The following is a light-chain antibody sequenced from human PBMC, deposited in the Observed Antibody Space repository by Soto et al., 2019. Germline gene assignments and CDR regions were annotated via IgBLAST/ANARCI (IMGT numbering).Light chain of an antibody. CDR3: CSYAGSYSVV. CDR2: DGS. J-gene: IGLJ2*01. Sequence: QSVLTQPRSVSGSPGLSVTISCTGTSSDVGGYNFVSWYQHHPGKAPKLMIYDGSKRPSGVPDRFSGSKSGNTASLTISGLQSEDEADYHCCSYAGSYSVVFGGGTKLTVL. CDR1: SSDVGGYNF. V-gene: IGLV2-11*01.